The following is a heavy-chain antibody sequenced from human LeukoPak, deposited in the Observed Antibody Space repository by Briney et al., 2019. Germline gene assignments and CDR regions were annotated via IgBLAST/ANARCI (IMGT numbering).Heavy chain of an antibody. CDR3: ARDCGNFEIDY. CDR1: GDSIISGGYY. D-gene: IGHD1-26*01. CDR2: ISSSGNT. V-gene: IGHV4-39*07. Sequence: PSETLSLTCAVSGDSIISGGYYWGWVRQPPGTGLEWIGSISSSGNTYYNPSLESRATISRDTSKNQFSLKVKSVTAADTAVYYCARDCGNFEIDYWGQGTLVTVSS. J-gene: IGHJ4*02.